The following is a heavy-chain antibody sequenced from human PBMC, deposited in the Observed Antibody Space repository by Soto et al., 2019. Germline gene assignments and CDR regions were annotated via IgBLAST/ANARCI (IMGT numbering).Heavy chain of an antibody. V-gene: IGHV4-59*01. Sequence: QVQLQESGPGLVKPSETMSLTCTASGASISNYYWNWIRQPPGKGLEWIGHIYNGESTNYNPSLRSRVTISVDTSKNQCSLNLGSVTAADTAVYYCAQTTGWPGFDYWGQGILVTVSS. D-gene: IGHD6-19*01. J-gene: IGHJ4*02. CDR2: IYNGEST. CDR1: GASISNYY. CDR3: AQTTGWPGFDY.